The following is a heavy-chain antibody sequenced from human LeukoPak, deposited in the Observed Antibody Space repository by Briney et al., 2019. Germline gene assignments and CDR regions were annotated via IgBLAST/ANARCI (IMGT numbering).Heavy chain of an antibody. CDR1: GYAFTGYY. J-gene: IGHJ5*02. CDR3: AKGRVVAGSKSLTYHWFDP. V-gene: IGHV1-2*02. D-gene: IGHD6-19*01. Sequence: ASVKVSCKASGYAFTGYYIHWVRQAPGQGLEWMGWINPNSGGTKYAQKFQGRVTMTRDTSITTAYMGLCRLRSDDTAVYYCAKGRVVAGSKSLTYHWFDPWGQGTLVTVSS. CDR2: INPNSGGT.